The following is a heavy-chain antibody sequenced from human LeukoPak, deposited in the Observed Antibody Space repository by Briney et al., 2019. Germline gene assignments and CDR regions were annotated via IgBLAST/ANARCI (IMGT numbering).Heavy chain of an antibody. D-gene: IGHD2-15*01. CDR2: IYPDDSRT. Sequence: GESLKISCKGSGCRFTKSWIGWVRQMPGKGLEWLGIIYPDDSRTRYSPSFQGQVTISADKSISTAYLQWSSLKASDTAMYYCAGSLGYCSGGSCPMPFDYWGQGTLVTVSS. CDR1: GCRFTKSW. CDR3: AGSLGYCSGGSCPMPFDY. J-gene: IGHJ4*02. V-gene: IGHV5-51*01.